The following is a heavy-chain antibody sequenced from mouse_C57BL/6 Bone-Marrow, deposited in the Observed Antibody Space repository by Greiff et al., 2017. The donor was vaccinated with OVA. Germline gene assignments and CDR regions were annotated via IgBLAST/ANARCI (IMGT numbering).Heavy chain of an antibody. CDR3: ARSTMITTTYYYAMDY. CDR2: IWGVGST. V-gene: IGHV2-6*01. CDR1: GFSSTSYG. J-gene: IGHJ4*01. D-gene: IGHD2-4*01. Sequence: VMLVESGPGLVAPSQSLSITCTVSGFSSTSYGVDWVRQSPGKGLEWLGVIWGVGSTNYNSDLKSSLSISKDNSKSQVFLKMNSLRTDDTAMYYCARSTMITTTYYYAMDYWGQGTSVTVSS.